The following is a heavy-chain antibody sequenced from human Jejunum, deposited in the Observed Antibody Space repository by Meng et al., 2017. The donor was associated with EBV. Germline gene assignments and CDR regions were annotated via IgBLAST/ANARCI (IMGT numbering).Heavy chain of an antibody. CDR1: GDSLSSYL. CDR2: VIADNGNT. Sequence: AERKRPAASVSVSVGAPGDSLSSYLIRWGCQSPGQSPEWRLGVIADNGNTKNSQKYPGRSTIIVDTSARKAYLEVSRLRSEDAAVYYCARGQHVNTMMRGVFFDFWGQGTLVTVSS. CDR3: ARGQHVNTMMRGVFFDF. J-gene: IGHJ4*02. V-gene: IGHV1-3*01. D-gene: IGHD3-10*01.